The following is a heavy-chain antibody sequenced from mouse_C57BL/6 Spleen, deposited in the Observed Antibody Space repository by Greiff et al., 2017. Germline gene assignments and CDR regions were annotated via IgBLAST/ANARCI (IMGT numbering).Heavy chain of an antibody. CDR3: TKLPPFDY. CDR2: IDPQDGDT. D-gene: IGHD2-1*01. Sequence: EVQLQQSGAELVRPGASVKLSCTASGFNIKDYYMHWVKQRPEQGLEWIGRIDPQDGDTEYDPKFQGKATITAYTASKPVYLPLTGLSSGDTAVYYCTKLPPFDYWGQGTTLTVSS. CDR1: GFNIKDYY. J-gene: IGHJ2*01. V-gene: IGHV14-1*01.